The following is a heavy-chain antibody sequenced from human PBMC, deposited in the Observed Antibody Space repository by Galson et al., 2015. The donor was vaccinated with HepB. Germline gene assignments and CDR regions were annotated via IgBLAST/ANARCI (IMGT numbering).Heavy chain of an antibody. CDR3: VRESHTAATTFDF. CDR2: IWHDGTNQ. V-gene: IGHV3-33*01. CDR1: GFTFSSYG. J-gene: IGHJ4*02. Sequence: SLRLSCAASGFTFSSYGMHWVRQTPDKRLEWLAVIWHDGTNQYYADSVEGRFTISRDNSKNTLFLQMNSLRAEDTALYYCVRESHTAATTFDFWGQGTLVIVSS. D-gene: IGHD1-1*01.